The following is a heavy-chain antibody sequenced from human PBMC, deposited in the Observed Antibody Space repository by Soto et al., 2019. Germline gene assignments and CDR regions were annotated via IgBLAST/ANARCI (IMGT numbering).Heavy chain of an antibody. CDR3: ARGYCTTTICDPWFDP. CDR2: IYSGDSDT. J-gene: IGHJ5*02. V-gene: IGHV5-51*01. D-gene: IGHD2-2*01. Sequence: PGESLKISCTGVGYSFTSYWIAWVRQMPGKGLEWMGIIYSGDSDTRYSPSFQGQVTISADKSITTVYLQWSSLKASDTAMYYCARGYCTTTICDPWFDPWGQGTLVTVSS. CDR1: GYSFTSYW.